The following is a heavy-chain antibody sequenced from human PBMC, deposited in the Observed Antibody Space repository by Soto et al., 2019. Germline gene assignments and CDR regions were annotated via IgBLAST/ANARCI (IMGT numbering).Heavy chain of an antibody. D-gene: IGHD4-17*01. Sequence: QVQLQQWGAGLLKPSETLSLTCAVYGGSFSGYYWSWIRQPPGKGLEWIGEINHRGSTNYNPSLKSRVTISVDTSKNQFSLKLSSVTAADTAVYYCAGPTVTTVNFDYWGQGTLVTVSS. CDR1: GGSFSGYY. V-gene: IGHV4-34*01. CDR2: INHRGST. CDR3: AGPTVTTVNFDY. J-gene: IGHJ4*02.